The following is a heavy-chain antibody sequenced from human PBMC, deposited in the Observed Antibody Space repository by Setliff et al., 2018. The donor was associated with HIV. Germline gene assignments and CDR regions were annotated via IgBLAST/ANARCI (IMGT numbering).Heavy chain of an antibody. D-gene: IGHD5-12*01. V-gene: IGHV4-59*11. CDR1: GGSISSHY. CDR2: IYYSGGT. J-gene: IGHJ5*02. Sequence: SETLSLTCTVSGGSISSHYWSWIRQPPGKGLQWIGYIYYSGGTYYNPSLKSRVTISVDTSKNQFSLKLSSVTAADTAVYYCARAYSGYDGGWFDPWGQRTLVTVSS. CDR3: ARAYSGYDGGWFDP.